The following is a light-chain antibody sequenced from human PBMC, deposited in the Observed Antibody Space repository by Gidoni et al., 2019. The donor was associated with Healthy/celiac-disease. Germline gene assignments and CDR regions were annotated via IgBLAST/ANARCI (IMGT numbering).Light chain of an antibody. J-gene: IGKJ1*01. Sequence: DIQMTQSPSTLSASVGDIVTITCRASQSISSWLAWYQQKPGKAPKLRICKSYILESGVPSRFSVSGSGTEFTLTLSSLQPDDFATYYCQQYNSYSRTFVQGTKVEIK. CDR1: QSISSW. V-gene: IGKV1-5*03. CDR2: KSY. CDR3: QQYNSYSRT.